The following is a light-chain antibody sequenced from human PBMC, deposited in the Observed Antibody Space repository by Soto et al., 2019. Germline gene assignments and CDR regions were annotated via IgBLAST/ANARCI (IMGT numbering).Light chain of an antibody. CDR3: AAWDDRLNARF. CDR1: SSNIGSNT. Sequence: QSALTQPPSASGTPGQRVTISCSGSSSNIGSNTVNWYQQLPGTAPKLLIYSNNQRPSGVPDRFSGSKSGTSASLAISGLQSEDEADYYCAAWDDRLNARFFGTGTKVTVL. J-gene: IGLJ1*01. CDR2: SNN. V-gene: IGLV1-44*01.